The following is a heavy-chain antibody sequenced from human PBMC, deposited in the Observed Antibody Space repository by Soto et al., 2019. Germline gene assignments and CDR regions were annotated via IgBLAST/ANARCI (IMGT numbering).Heavy chain of an antibody. J-gene: IGHJ5*02. CDR2: IYYSGST. V-gene: IGHV4-30-4*01. D-gene: IGHD3-22*01. CDR3: ARARITIIVVAPGMYNWFDP. CDR1: GGSISSGDYY. Sequence: PSETLSLTCTVSGGSISSGDYYWSWIRQPPGKGLEWIGYIYYSGSTYYNPSLKSRVTISVDTSKNQFSLKLSSVTAADTAVYYCARARITIIVVAPGMYNWFDPWGQGTLVNVSS.